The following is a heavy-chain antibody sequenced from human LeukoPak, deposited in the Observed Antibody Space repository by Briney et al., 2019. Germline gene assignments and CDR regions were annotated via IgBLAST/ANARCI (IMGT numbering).Heavy chain of an antibody. CDR2: INHSGST. CDR1: GGSFSGYY. V-gene: IGHV4-34*01. J-gene: IGHJ6*03. CDR3: ARVGYSSSWYDNYYYYYMDV. Sequence: PSETLSLTCAVCGGSFSGYYWSWIRQPPGKGLEWIGEINHSGSTNYNPSLKSRVTISVDTSKNQFSLKLSSVTAADTAVYYCARVGYSSSWYDNYYYYYMDVWGKGTTVTVSS. D-gene: IGHD6-13*01.